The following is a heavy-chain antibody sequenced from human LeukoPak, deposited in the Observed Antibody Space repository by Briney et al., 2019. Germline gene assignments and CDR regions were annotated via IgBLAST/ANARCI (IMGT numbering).Heavy chain of an antibody. CDR2: INHSGST. CDR1: GGSFSGYY. V-gene: IGHV4-34*01. Sequence: KPSETLSLTCAVYGGSFSGYYWSWIRQPPGKGLEWIGEINHSGSTNYNPSLKSRFTISVDTSKNQFSLKLSSVPAADTAVYYCARATVGPLYSLHYWGQGTLVTVSS. D-gene: IGHD2-15*01. J-gene: IGHJ4*02. CDR3: ARATVGPLYSLHY.